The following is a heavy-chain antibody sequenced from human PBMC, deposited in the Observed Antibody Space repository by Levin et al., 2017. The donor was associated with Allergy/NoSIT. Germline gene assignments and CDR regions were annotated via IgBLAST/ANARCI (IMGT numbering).Heavy chain of an antibody. CDR3: ARDRGCCGGGSCPSQNLFDY. V-gene: IGHV3-7*01. CDR1: GFTFSSYW. J-gene: IGHJ4*02. Sequence: GGSLRLSCAASGFTFSSYWMSWVRQAPGKGLEWVANIKQDGSEIYYVDSVKGRFTISRDNAKNSLYLQMNSLRPEDTAVYYSARDRGCCGGGSCPSQNLFDYWGQGTLVTVSS. D-gene: IGHD2-15*01. CDR2: IKQDGSEI.